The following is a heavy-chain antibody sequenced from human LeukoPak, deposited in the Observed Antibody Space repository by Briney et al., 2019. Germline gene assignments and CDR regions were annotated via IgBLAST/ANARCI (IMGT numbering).Heavy chain of an antibody. D-gene: IGHD3-22*01. CDR2: INPSGGST. V-gene: IGHV1-46*01. Sequence: ASVKVSCKASGYTFTSHGISWVRQAPGQGLEWMGIINPSGGSTSYAQKFQGRVTMTRDTSTSTVYMELSSLRSEDTAVYYCARGVYYYDSSGYFPLYFDYWGQGTLVTVSS. CDR3: ARGVYYYDSSGYFPLYFDY. J-gene: IGHJ4*02. CDR1: GYTFTSHG.